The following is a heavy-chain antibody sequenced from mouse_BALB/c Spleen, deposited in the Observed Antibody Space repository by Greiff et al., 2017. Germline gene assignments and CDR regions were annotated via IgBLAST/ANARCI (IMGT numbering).Heavy chain of an antibody. CDR3: ARGRDGYFPWFAY. J-gene: IGHJ3*01. V-gene: IGHV5-6-5*01. D-gene: IGHD2-3*01. CDR2: RSSGGST. Sequence: EVKLVESGGGLVKPGGSLKLSCAASGFTFSSYAMSWVRQTPEKRLEWVASRSSGGSTYYPDSVKGRFTISRDNARNLLYLQMSSLRSEDTAMYYCARGRDGYFPWFAYWGQGTLVTVSA. CDR1: GFTFSSYA.